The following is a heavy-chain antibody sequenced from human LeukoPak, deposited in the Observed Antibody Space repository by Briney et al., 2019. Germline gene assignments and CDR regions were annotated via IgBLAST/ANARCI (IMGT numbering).Heavy chain of an antibody. Sequence: ASVKVSCKASGYIFTDYAIHWVRQAPGQRLEWMGWINAGDGNTKYSQKFQGRVTITRDTSATTAYMELSSLRSEDTAVYYCASDPMTTVTFAYYWGQGTLVTVSS. J-gene: IGHJ4*02. CDR3: ASDPMTTVTFAYY. V-gene: IGHV1-3*01. CDR2: INAGDGNT. CDR1: GYIFTDYA. D-gene: IGHD4-17*01.